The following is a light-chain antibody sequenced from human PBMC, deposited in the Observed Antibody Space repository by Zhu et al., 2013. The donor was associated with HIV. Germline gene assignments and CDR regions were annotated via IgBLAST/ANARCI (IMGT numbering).Light chain of an antibody. V-gene: IGKV3-20*01. CDR1: QGVGSSY. J-gene: IGKJ1*01. CDR2: GAS. Sequence: EIVLTQSPGTLSLSPGERVTLSCRASQGVGSSYLAWYQQKPGQAPRLLIYGASSRATGIPDRFSGSGSGTDFTLTISRLEPDDFAVYYCQQYGNSPRTFGQGTKVEIK. CDR3: QQYGNSPRT.